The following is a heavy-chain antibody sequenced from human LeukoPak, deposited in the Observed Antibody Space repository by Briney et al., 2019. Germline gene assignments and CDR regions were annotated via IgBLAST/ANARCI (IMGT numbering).Heavy chain of an antibody. Sequence: PSQTLSLTCSVSGASISSDTYFWGWIRQPAGTGLEWIGRISSTGRTDYNPSLTSRVTISIDTSKNHFSMDLSSVAAADTAVYYCAKGAGPPWFDPWGQGTLVTVSS. CDR2: ISSTGRT. CDR3: AKGAGPPWFDP. CDR1: GASISSDTYF. J-gene: IGHJ5*02. V-gene: IGHV4-61*02. D-gene: IGHD6-19*01.